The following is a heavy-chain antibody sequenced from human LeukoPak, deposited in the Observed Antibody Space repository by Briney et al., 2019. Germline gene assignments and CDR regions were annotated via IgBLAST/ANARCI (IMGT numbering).Heavy chain of an antibody. V-gene: IGHV1-2*02. CDR1: GYTFTGYY. J-gene: IGHJ4*02. D-gene: IGHD3-10*01. CDR3: ARVLGSGSYYKLPLGY. CDR2: INPNSGGT. Sequence: ASVKVSRKASGYTFTGYYMHWVRQAPGQGLEWMGWINPNSGGTNYAQKFQGRVTMTRDTSISTAYMELSRLRSDDTAVYYCARVLGSGSYYKLPLGYWGQGTLVTVSS.